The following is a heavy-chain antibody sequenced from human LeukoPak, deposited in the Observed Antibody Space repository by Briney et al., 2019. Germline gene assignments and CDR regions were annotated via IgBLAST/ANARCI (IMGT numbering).Heavy chain of an antibody. Sequence: SETLSLTCTVSGGSISGYYWSWIRQPPGKGLGWIGYIYYSGSTNYNPSLKSRVTISVDTSKNQFSLKLSSVTAADTAVYYCARDGGRVVPAAYFDYWGQGTLVTVSS. CDR1: GGSISGYY. V-gene: IGHV4-59*01. CDR3: ARDGGRVVPAAYFDY. J-gene: IGHJ4*02. CDR2: IYYSGST. D-gene: IGHD2-2*01.